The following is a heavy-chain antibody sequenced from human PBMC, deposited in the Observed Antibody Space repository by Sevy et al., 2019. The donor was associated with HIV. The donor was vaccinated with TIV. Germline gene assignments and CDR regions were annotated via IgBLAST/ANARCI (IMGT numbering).Heavy chain of an antibody. Sequence: GGSLRLSCAASGFTVSSNYMSWVRQAPGKGLEWVSVIYSGGSTYYADSVKGRFTISRDNSKNTLYLQMNSLRAEDTAVYYGARGSGGGGEWLLPNYYYYYGMDVWGQGTTVTVSS. CDR2: IYSGGST. D-gene: IGHD3-10*01. J-gene: IGHJ6*02. V-gene: IGHV3-66*01. CDR3: ARGSGGGGEWLLPNYYYYYGMDV. CDR1: GFTVSSNY.